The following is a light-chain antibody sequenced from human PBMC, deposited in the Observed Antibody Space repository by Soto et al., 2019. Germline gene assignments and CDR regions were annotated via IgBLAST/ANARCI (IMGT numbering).Light chain of an antibody. Sequence: EIVLTQSPGTLSVSPGERATLSCRASQSVSSNLAWYQQKPGQAPRLLIYGASTRATGIPARFSGSGSGTEFTLTISRLEPEDFAVYYCQQFSSYPLTFGGGTKVDI. V-gene: IGKV3-15*01. CDR1: QSVSSN. J-gene: IGKJ4*01. CDR3: QQFSSYPLT. CDR2: GAS.